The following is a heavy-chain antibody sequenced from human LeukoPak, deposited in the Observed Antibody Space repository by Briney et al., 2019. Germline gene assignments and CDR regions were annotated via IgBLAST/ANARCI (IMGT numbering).Heavy chain of an antibody. CDR2: INPSGGST. Sequence: GASVKVSCKASGYTFTSYYMHWVRQAPGQGLEWMGIINPSGGSTSYAQKFQGRVTMTRDMSTSTVYMELSSLRSEDTAVYYCARDSKICSGGSCSDYWGQGTLVTVSS. CDR3: ARDSKICSGGSCSDY. CDR1: GYTFTSYY. J-gene: IGHJ4*02. V-gene: IGHV1-46*01. D-gene: IGHD2-15*01.